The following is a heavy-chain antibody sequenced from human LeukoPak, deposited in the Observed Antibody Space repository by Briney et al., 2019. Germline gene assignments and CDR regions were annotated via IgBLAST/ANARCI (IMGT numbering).Heavy chain of an antibody. J-gene: IGHJ4*02. V-gene: IGHV3-33*01. Sequence: PGGSLRLSCAASGFTFSSYGIHWVRQAPGKGLEWVAVIWYDGSNKYYADSVKGRFTISRDDSKNTLYLQMNSLRAEDTAVYYCARDSSSWGGRVYYFDYWGQGTLVTVSS. D-gene: IGHD6-13*01. CDR1: GFTFSSYG. CDR2: IWYDGSNK. CDR3: ARDSSSWGGRVYYFDY.